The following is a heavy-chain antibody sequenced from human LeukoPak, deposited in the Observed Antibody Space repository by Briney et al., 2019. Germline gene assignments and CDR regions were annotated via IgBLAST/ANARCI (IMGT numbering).Heavy chain of an antibody. V-gene: IGHV1-24*01. J-gene: IGHJ6*02. CDR1: GYTLTEMS. Sequence: ASVKVSCKVSGYTLTEMSIHWVRQAPGGALEWMGGFDPEDGETVYAPKFQGRVTMTEDTSADTAYMELSSLRSEDTAVYYCTTCLDGAGQPVAIYYYGMDVWGQGTTVTVSS. D-gene: IGHD2-2*01. CDR2: FDPEDGET. CDR3: TTCLDGAGQPVAIYYYGMDV.